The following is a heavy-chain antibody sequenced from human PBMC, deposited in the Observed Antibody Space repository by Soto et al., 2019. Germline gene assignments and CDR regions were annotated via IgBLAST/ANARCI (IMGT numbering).Heavy chain of an antibody. J-gene: IGHJ4*02. CDR1: GFTVSSYW. V-gene: IGHV3-7*01. D-gene: IGHD2-21*02. CDR3: ARDVDHLAEVTDIRPFDF. CDR2: VKQDGGER. Sequence: GGSLRLPCAASGFTVSSYWMSWVRRAPGKGLEWVANVKQDGGERYSVDYVKGRFTIARDNAKNSLFLQINSLRGEDTAVYYCARDVDHLAEVTDIRPFDFWGQGALVTVSS.